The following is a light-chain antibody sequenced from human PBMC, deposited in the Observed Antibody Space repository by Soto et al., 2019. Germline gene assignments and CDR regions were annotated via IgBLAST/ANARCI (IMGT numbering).Light chain of an antibody. CDR2: DAS. CDR1: QDISNY. Sequence: DIQMTQSPSSVSASVGDRVTITCRASQDISNYLNWYQQKPGKAPKLLIYDASNLETGVPSRFSGSGSGTDFTFTISSLQPEDIATYYCQQYDNLITFGQGTRLEIK. CDR3: QQYDNLIT. V-gene: IGKV1-33*01. J-gene: IGKJ5*01.